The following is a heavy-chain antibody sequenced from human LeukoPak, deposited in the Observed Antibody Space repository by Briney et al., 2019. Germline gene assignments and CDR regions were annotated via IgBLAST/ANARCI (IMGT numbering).Heavy chain of an antibody. Sequence: GGSLRLSCAASGFTFCNYWMSWVRQAPGEGLEWVANIKEDGSEVYYVDSVKGRFTISRDKAKNSLYLQLSSLRAEDTAVYYCASQFWWAAVVGPALDCWGQGSLVTVSS. CDR1: GFTFCNYW. CDR2: IKEDGSEV. D-gene: IGHD2-21*01. CDR3: ASQFWWAAVVGPALDC. J-gene: IGHJ4*02. V-gene: IGHV3-7*05.